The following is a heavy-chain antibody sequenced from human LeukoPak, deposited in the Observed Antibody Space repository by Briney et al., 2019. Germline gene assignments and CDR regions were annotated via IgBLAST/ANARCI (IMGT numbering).Heavy chain of an antibody. CDR1: GFTFSSYG. CDR2: ISYDGSNK. D-gene: IGHD6-6*01. CDR3: AKDSRRYSSSFWYFDY. V-gene: IGHV3-30*18. J-gene: IGHJ4*02. Sequence: GGSLRLSCAASGFTFSSYGMHWVRQAPGKGLEWVAVISYDGSNKYYADSVKGRFTISRDNSKNTLYLQMNSLRAEDTAVYYCAKDSRRYSSSFWYFDYWGQGTLVTVSS.